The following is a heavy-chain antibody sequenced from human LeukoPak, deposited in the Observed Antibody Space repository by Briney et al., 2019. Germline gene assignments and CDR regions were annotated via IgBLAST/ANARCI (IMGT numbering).Heavy chain of an antibody. D-gene: IGHD3-16*02. J-gene: IGHJ4*02. CDR3: ARGSVVNPGLFDY. Sequence: SVKVSCKASGGTFSSYAISWVRQAPGQGREWMGGIIPIFGTANYAQKFQGRVTITTDESTSTAYMELSSLRSEDTAVYYCARGSVVNPGLFDYWGQGTLVTVSS. CDR2: IIPIFGTA. V-gene: IGHV1-69*05. CDR1: GGTFSSYA.